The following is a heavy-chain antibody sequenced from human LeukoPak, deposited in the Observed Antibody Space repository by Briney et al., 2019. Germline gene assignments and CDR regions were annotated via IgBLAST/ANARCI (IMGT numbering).Heavy chain of an antibody. Sequence: GGSLRLSCAASGFAFSSFGMHWVRQAPGKGLEWVAVIWYDGTNKYYADSVKGRFTISRDNSKNTLYLQMNSLRAEDTAVYYCARAMVTRWFDPWGQGTLVTVSS. CDR1: GFAFSSFG. CDR2: IWYDGTNK. V-gene: IGHV3-33*01. J-gene: IGHJ5*02. D-gene: IGHD2-21*02. CDR3: ARAMVTRWFDP.